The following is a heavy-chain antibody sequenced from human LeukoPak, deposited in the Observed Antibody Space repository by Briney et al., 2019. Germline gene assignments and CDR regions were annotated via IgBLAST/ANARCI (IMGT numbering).Heavy chain of an antibody. Sequence: ASVKVSCKASGYTFTGYYMHWVRQAPGQGLEWMGWINPNSGGTNYAQKFQGRVTMTRDTSISTAYIELSRLRSDDTAVYYCARKSLGYCSSTSCYGSMDVWGKGTTVTVSS. J-gene: IGHJ6*03. CDR2: INPNSGGT. D-gene: IGHD2-2*01. V-gene: IGHV1-2*02. CDR1: GYTFTGYY. CDR3: ARKSLGYCSSTSCYGSMDV.